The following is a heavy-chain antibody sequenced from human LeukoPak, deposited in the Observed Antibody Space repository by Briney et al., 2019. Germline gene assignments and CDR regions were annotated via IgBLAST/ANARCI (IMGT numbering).Heavy chain of an antibody. V-gene: IGHV3-23*01. CDR3: AKVRAAGTEFDY. CDR2: ISGSGGST. D-gene: IGHD6-13*01. CDR1: GFTFSSYA. J-gene: IGHJ4*02. Sequence: GGSLRLSCAAPGFTFSSYAMSWVRQAPGKGLEWVSAISGSGGSTYYADSVKGRFTISRDNSKNTLYLQMNSLRAEDTAVYYCAKVRAAGTEFDYWGQGTLVTVSS.